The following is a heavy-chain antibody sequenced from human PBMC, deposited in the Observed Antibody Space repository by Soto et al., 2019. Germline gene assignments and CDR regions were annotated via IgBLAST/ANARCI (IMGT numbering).Heavy chain of an antibody. D-gene: IGHD6-6*01. J-gene: IGHJ5*02. CDR2: MNPDIGNT. CDR1: GYTLTSYD. CDR3: AREKGSSGFDP. Sequence: APVKGSFQASGYTLTSYDINWVRQVTGQGLEWMGWMNPDIGNTGYAQKFQGRVTMTRNTSINTAYMELSSLRSEDTAVYYCAREKGSSGFDPWGQGTLVTVSS. V-gene: IGHV1-8*01.